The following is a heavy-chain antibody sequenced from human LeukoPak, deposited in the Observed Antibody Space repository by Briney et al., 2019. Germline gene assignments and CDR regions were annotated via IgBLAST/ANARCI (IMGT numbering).Heavy chain of an antibody. CDR3: ARDHGSLGFDP. J-gene: IGHJ5*02. CDR2: ISYDGSNK. D-gene: IGHD1-26*01. Sequence: GRSLRLSCAASGFTFSSYAMHWVRQAPGKGLEWVAVISYDGSNKYYADSVKGRFTISRDNAKNSLYLQMNSLRAEDTAVYYCARDHGSLGFDPWGQGTLVTVSS. V-gene: IGHV3-30*04. CDR1: GFTFSSYA.